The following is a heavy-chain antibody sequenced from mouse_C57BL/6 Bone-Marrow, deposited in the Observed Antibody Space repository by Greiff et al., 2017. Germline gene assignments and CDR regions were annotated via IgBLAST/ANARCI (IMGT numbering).Heavy chain of an antibody. CDR3: ARGGGRYDPYWYFYV. J-gene: IGHJ1*03. V-gene: IGHV1-42*01. Sequence: VQLQQSGPELVKPGASVKISCKASGYSFTGYYMNWVKQSPEKSLEWIGEINPSTGGTTYNQKFKAKATLTVDKSSSTASMQLKSLTSEDSAVYYWARGGGRYDPYWYFYVWGTETPLTASP. CDR2: INPSTGGT. CDR1: GYSFTGYY. D-gene: IGHD1-1*02.